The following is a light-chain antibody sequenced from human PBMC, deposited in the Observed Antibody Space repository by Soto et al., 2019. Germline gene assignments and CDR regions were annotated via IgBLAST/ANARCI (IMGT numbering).Light chain of an antibody. Sequence: DIVMTQSPDSLAVSLGERATINCKSSQSVSYSSNNKDYLAWYQQKPGQPPKLLIYWASTRQFGVPDRFSGSVSGTDFSLTITSLQAEDVAVYYCQQYYSTPRTFGQGTKVEIK. J-gene: IGKJ1*01. CDR2: WAS. CDR3: QQYYSTPRT. V-gene: IGKV4-1*01. CDR1: QSVSYSSNNKDY.